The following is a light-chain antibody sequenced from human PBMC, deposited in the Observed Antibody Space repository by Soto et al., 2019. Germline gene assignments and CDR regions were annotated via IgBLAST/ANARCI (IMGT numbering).Light chain of an antibody. Sequence: EIVLTQSPATLSLSPGERATLSCRASQSVTNHLAWYQQKPGQTPRLLIYDASNRAAGVPARFSGSGSGADFTLTISSLAPEDSAVYYCQQRYNWPPITFGQGTRLEIK. CDR1: QSVTNH. CDR2: DAS. J-gene: IGKJ5*01. V-gene: IGKV3-11*01. CDR3: QQRYNWPPIT.